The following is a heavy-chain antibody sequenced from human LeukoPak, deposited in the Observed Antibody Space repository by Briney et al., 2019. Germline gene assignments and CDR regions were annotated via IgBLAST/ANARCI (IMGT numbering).Heavy chain of an antibody. Sequence: QPGGSLRLSCAASGFTFSSYAISWVRQAPGKGLEWVSAISGSGGSTYYADSVKGRFTISRDNSKNTLYLQMNSLRAEDTAVYYCAKDLAIYDSIYFDYWGQGTLVTVSS. CDR1: GFTFSSYA. J-gene: IGHJ4*02. CDR2: ISGSGGST. CDR3: AKDLAIYDSIYFDY. D-gene: IGHD3-22*01. V-gene: IGHV3-23*01.